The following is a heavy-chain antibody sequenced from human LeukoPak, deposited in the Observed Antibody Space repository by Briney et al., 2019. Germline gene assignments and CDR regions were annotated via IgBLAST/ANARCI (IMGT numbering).Heavy chain of an antibody. J-gene: IGHJ4*02. Sequence: SETLSLTCVVSGASVSSSHWNWIRQFPGKGLEWIVCLSYTGKTDYNPSLTSRVTISVDTSKNQVSLKLRSVTAADTAVYYCSEGYFEPFDHWGQGTLVTVSS. D-gene: IGHD2/OR15-2a*01. CDR1: GASVSSSH. V-gene: IGHV4-59*02. CDR2: LSYTGKT. CDR3: SEGYFEPFDH.